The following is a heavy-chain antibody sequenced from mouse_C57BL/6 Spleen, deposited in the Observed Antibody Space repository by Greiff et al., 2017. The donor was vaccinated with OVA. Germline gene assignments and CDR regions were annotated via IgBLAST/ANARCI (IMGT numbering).Heavy chain of an antibody. Sequence: VQLKESGPVLVKPGASVKMSCKASGYTFTDYYMNWVKQSHGKSLEWIGVINPYNGGTSYNQKFKGKATLTVDKSSSTAYMELNSLTSEDSAVYYCARGETGTRAMNYWGQGTSVTVSS. V-gene: IGHV1-19*01. CDR2: INPYNGGT. J-gene: IGHJ4*01. CDR1: GYTFTDYY. CDR3: ARGETGTRAMNY. D-gene: IGHD4-1*01.